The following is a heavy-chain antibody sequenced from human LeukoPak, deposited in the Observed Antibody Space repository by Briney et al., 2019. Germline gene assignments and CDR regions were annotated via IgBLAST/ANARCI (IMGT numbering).Heavy chain of an antibody. D-gene: IGHD6-13*01. J-gene: IGHJ4*02. Sequence: PGGSLRLSCAASGFTFDDYAMHWVRQTPGKGLEWVSGISWNSGSIGYADSVKGRFTISRDNAKNSLYLQMNSLRAEDTAVYYCLGSNIASLWGQGTLVTVSS. CDR1: GFTFDDYA. CDR3: LGSNIASL. CDR2: ISWNSGSI. V-gene: IGHV3-9*01.